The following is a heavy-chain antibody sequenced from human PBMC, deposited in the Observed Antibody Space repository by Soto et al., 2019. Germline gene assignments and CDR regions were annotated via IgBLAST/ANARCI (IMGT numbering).Heavy chain of an antibody. J-gene: IGHJ6*03. CDR3: ASIGGIYYHYYMDV. D-gene: IGHD3-16*02. V-gene: IGHV4-39*01. Sequence: QLQLQASGPGLVKPSETLSLTCTVSGDSVSSTSHYWGWIRQPPGKGLEWIGSVYYSGSTYYNTSLKGRATISIDTSTNQLSLRLSSVTAADTAVYYCASIGGIYYHYYMDVWGKGTTVTVSS. CDR2: VYYSGST. CDR1: GDSVSSTSHY.